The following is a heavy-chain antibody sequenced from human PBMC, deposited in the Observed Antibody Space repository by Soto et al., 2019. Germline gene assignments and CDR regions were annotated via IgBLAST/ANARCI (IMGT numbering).Heavy chain of an antibody. V-gene: IGHV3-23*01. D-gene: IGHD1-26*01. CDR2: ISGSGDSK. Sequence: EVPLLESGGGLVQPGGTLRLSCAASGFTFSSYAMRWVRQAPVKGLEWVSAISGSGDSKYYADSVKGRFTISRDNSKNTLYLQMNSLRAEDTAVYYCARRGSGSYYDYRGQGSLVTVSS. J-gene: IGHJ4*02. CDR3: ARRGSGSYYDY. CDR1: GFTFSSYA.